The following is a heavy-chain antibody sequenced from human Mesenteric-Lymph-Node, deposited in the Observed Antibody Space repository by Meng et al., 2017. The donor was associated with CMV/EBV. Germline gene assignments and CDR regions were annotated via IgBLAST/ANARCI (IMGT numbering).Heavy chain of an antibody. Sequence: QVQLVQSGAEVKKPGASVRVPCKASGYTFIDYYINWVRQAPGQGLEWMGRINPKTGGRSYAQSFQGRVTMTRDTSINTAYMEVNRLNSDDTAMYYCARDRDTDWYSPFDYWGPGTLVTVSS. CDR2: INPKTGGR. J-gene: IGHJ4*02. D-gene: IGHD3-9*01. CDR1: GYTFIDYY. V-gene: IGHV1-2*06. CDR3: ARDRDTDWYSPFDY.